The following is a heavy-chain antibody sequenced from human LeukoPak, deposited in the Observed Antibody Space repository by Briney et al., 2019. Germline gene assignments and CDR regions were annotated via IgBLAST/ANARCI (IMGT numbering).Heavy chain of an antibody. D-gene: IGHD5-24*01. V-gene: IGHV4-4*07. Sequence: SETLSLTCTVSGGSISTHYWSRIRQPAGKGLEWIGRISTTGSTNYNPSLKSRVTMSIDTSKNQFSLKLSSVTAADTAVYYCAREVEMATQFDYWGQGTLVTVSS. CDR3: AREVEMATQFDY. CDR1: GGSISTHY. CDR2: ISTTGST. J-gene: IGHJ4*02.